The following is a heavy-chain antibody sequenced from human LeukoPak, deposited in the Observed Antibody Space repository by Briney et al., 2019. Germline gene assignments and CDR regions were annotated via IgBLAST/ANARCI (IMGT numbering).Heavy chain of an antibody. J-gene: IGHJ4*02. V-gene: IGHV4-4*02. Sequence: SGTLSLTCAVSGGSISSGNWWSWVRQPPGKGLEWIGQIYHSGSTNYNPSLKSRVTISVEKSKNQFSLKLSSVTAADTAVYYCAGFRGGYFDYWGQGTLVTVSS. CDR3: AGFRGGYFDY. D-gene: IGHD3-10*01. CDR2: IYHSGST. CDR1: GGSISSGNW.